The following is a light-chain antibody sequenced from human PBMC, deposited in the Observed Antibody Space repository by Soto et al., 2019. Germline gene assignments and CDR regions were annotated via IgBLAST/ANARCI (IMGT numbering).Light chain of an antibody. V-gene: IGKV3-20*01. CDR3: HQYGTSPQT. J-gene: IGKJ1*01. Sequence: EVVLTQSPGTVSLSPGERATLSCRASQSVSSSYLAWYQHKRGQAPRLLMYGASSRATGVPDRFSGWGPGTGFTLTISRLEPEDFAVYYCHQYGTSPQTFGQGTKVDIK. CDR2: GAS. CDR1: QSVSSSY.